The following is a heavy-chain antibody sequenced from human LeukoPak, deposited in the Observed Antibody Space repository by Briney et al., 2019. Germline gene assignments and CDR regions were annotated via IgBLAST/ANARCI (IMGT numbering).Heavy chain of an antibody. J-gene: IGHJ4*02. CDR1: GFTFSSYW. CDR3: AREFSDFWSGYYLDY. Sequence: GGSLRLSCAASGFTFSSYWMSWVRQAPGKGLEWVANIKQDGSEKYYVDSVKGRFTISRANAKNSLYLQMNSLRAEDTAVYYCAREFSDFWSGYYLDYWGQGTLVTVSS. V-gene: IGHV3-7*01. D-gene: IGHD3-3*01. CDR2: IKQDGSEK.